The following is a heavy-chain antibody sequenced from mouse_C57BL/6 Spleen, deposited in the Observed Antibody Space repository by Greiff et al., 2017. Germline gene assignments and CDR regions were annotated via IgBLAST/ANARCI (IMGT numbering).Heavy chain of an antibody. CDR2: IHPSDSDT. D-gene: IGHD3-2*02. Sequence: VQLQQPGAELVKPGASVKVSCKASGYTFTSYWMHWVKQRPGQGLEWIGRIHPSDSDTNYNQKFKGKATLTVGKSSSTAYMQLSSLTSEDSAVYYCAMENSSGFFAYWGQGTLVTVSA. V-gene: IGHV1-74*01. CDR1: GYTFTSYW. CDR3: AMENSSGFFAY. J-gene: IGHJ3*01.